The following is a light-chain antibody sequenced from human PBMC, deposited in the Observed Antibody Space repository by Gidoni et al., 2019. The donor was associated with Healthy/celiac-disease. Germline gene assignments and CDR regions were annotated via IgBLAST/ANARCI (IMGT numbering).Light chain of an antibody. CDR2: AAS. Sequence: DIQMTQSPSSLSASVGDRVTITCRASQGIRTDLGWYQQKPGKAPNRLIYAASSLQRGVPSRFSGSGSGTEFTLTISSLQPEDFATYYCLQHNSYPWTFGQGTKVEIK. J-gene: IGKJ1*01. CDR1: QGIRTD. CDR3: LQHNSYPWT. V-gene: IGKV1-17*01.